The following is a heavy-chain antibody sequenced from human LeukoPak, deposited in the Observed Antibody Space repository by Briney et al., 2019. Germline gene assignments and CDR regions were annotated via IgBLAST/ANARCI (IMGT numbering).Heavy chain of an antibody. J-gene: IGHJ4*02. CDR3: ARDRQCGY. Sequence: VAPVKVSCKASGYTFTRYGISWVRQSPGQGLEWMGWISPYNGNTNYAPKLQGRVTMTTDTATSTAYMELTSLTSDDTAVYYCARDRQCGYWGQGTLVTVSS. D-gene: IGHD2-21*01. V-gene: IGHV1-18*01. CDR1: GYTFTRYG. CDR2: ISPYNGNT.